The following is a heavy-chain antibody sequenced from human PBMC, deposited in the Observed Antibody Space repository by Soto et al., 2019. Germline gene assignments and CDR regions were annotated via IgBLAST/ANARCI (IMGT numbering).Heavy chain of an antibody. CDR3: ATDSSGFDAFDI. J-gene: IGHJ3*02. Sequence: GASVKVSCKVSGYTLTELSMHWVRQAPGKGLEWMGGFDPEDGETIYAQKFQGRVTTTEDTSTATAYMELSSLRSEDTAVYYCATDSSGFDAFDIWGQGTMVTVSS. CDR2: FDPEDGET. D-gene: IGHD3-22*01. CDR1: GYTLTELS. V-gene: IGHV1-24*01.